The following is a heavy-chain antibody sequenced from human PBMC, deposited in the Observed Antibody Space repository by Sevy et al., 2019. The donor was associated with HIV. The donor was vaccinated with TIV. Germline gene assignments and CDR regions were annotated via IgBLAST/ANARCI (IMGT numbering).Heavy chain of an antibody. CDR1: GFTFSNAW. D-gene: IGHD5-18*01. CDR3: TTGGGGYEYGYSFDY. CDR2: IKSKTDGGTT. V-gene: IGHV3-15*07. Sequence: GGSLRLSCAASGFTFSNAWMNWVRQAPGKGLEWVGRIKSKTDGGTTEYAAPVKGRFTISRDDSKNTLYLQMNSLKTEDTAVYYCTTGGGGYEYGYSFDYWGQGTLVTVSS. J-gene: IGHJ4*02.